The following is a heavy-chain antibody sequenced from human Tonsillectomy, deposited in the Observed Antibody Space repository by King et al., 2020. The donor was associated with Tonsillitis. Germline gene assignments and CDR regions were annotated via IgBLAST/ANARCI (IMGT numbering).Heavy chain of an antibody. Sequence: VQLVESGGGLVQPGGALRLSCAASGFTFRSYSMNWVRQAPGKGLEWVAFISISSSTIYYADSVKGRFTISRDNAKNSLYLQMNSLRAEDTAVYYCASGGYSFGYWGQGTLVTVSS. CDR2: ISISSSTI. V-gene: IGHV3-48*01. D-gene: IGHD5-18*01. J-gene: IGHJ4*02. CDR1: GFTFRSYS. CDR3: ASGGYSFGY.